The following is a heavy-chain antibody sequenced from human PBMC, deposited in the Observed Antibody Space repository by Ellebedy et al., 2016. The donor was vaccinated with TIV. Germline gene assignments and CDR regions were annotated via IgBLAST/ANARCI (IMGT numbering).Heavy chain of an antibody. CDR3: ATDEGGSYDP. CDR1: GFTFTYTW. J-gene: IGHJ5*02. D-gene: IGHD1-26*01. Sequence: GESLKISCATSGFTFTYTWMHWIRQAPGQGLEWVSRISRDGDIRGYAEFAKGRFTVSRDNTKNTLSLQMRGLRADDSAVYYCATDEGGSYDPWGQGTRVSVSS. CDR2: ISRDGDIR. V-gene: IGHV3-74*01.